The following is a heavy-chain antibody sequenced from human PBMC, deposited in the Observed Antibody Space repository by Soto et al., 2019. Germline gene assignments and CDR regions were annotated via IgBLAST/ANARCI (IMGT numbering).Heavy chain of an antibody. CDR2: VNTNNGDT. V-gene: IGHV1-2*02. J-gene: IGHJ4*02. D-gene: IGHD6-6*01. CDR1: GYSFTAYS. CDR3: ARPTLARELVY. Sequence: QVQLVQSGAEVKEPGASVKVSCKASGYSFTAYSLYWVRQAPGQGLEWMGWVNTNNGDTSYAQNIQDRVTMTRDTAISTAYMELTGLTSDDTAVYYCARPTLARELVYWCQGTLVTVSS.